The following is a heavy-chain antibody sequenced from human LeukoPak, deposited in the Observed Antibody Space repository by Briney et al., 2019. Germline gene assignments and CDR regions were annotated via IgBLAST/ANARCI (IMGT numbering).Heavy chain of an antibody. CDR1: GFTFSSYS. J-gene: IGHJ3*02. D-gene: IGHD3-10*01. CDR2: ISSSSSTI. V-gene: IGHV3-48*02. CDR3: AREITMVRGVNWCAFDI. Sequence: GGSLRLSCAASGFTFSSYSMNRVRQAPGKGLEWVSYISSSSSTIYYADSVKGRFTISRDNAKNSLYLQMNSLRDEDTAVYYCAREITMVRGVNWCAFDIWGQGTMVTVSS.